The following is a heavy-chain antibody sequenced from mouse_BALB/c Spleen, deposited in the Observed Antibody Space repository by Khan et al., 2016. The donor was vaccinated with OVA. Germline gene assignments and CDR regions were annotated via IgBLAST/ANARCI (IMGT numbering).Heavy chain of an antibody. CDR2: IWAGGST. D-gene: IGHD3-3*01. CDR1: GYSLTRYG. V-gene: IGHV2-9*02. CDR3: ARSKYLARY. J-gene: IGHJ2*01. Sequence: VQLKESGPGLVAPSQSLSITCTVYGYSLTRYGVHWVRQPPGKGLEWLGLIWAGGSTNYNWALMSRLSISIDNSKSLVFLIMNRLQTDDTALYYCARSKYLARYWGQGTTLTVSS.